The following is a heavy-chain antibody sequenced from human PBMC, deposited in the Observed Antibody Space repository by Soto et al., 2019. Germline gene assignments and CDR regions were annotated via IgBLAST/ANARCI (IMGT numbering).Heavy chain of an antibody. J-gene: IGHJ3*02. D-gene: IGHD3-16*01. Sequence: QVQLVESGGGVVQPGRSLRLSCAASGFTFSSYGMHWVRQAPGKGLEWVSVISYDGSKKYYGDSVKGRFTISRDNSKNTIYLQMNSLRAAGTAVYLCVKEQSPIPLCIDREAFDIWGQGTMVTVSS. V-gene: IGHV3-30*18. CDR1: GFTFSSYG. CDR2: ISYDGSKK. CDR3: VKEQSPIPLCIDREAFDI.